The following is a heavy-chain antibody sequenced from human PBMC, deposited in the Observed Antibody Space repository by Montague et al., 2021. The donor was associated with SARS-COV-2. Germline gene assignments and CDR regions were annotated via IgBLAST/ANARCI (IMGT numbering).Heavy chain of an antibody. V-gene: IGHV4-4*02. CDR3: ALPLGGARFDP. D-gene: IGHD3-16*01. CDR1: GGSITSDNW. Sequence: SETLSLTCAVSGGSITSDNWWTWVRQSPGKGLEWIGEIYRSGTTNYNPSLQSRLTISIDKSRNHLSLNLTSVTAADTAIYYCALPLGGARFDPWGQGILVTVSS. CDR2: IYRSGTT. J-gene: IGHJ5*02.